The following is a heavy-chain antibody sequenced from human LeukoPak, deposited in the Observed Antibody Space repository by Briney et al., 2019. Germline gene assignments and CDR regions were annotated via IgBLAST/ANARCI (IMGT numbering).Heavy chain of an antibody. CDR2: ISAYNGNT. CDR3: ARGHYGGNSGWFDP. Sequence: GASVKVSCEASGGTFISYAISWVRQAPGQGLEWMGWISAYNGNTNYAQKLQGRVTMTTDTSTSTAYMELRSLRSDDTAVYYCARGHYGGNSGWFDPWGQGTLVTVSS. CDR1: GGTFISYA. V-gene: IGHV1-18*01. J-gene: IGHJ5*02. D-gene: IGHD4-23*01.